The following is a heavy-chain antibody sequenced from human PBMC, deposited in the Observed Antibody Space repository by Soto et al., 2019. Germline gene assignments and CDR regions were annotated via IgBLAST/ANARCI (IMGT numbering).Heavy chain of an antibody. J-gene: IGHJ5*02. CDR2: INHSGST. V-gene: IGHV4-34*01. D-gene: IGHD6-19*01. CDR1: GGSFSGYY. Sequence: QVQLQQWGAGLLKPSETLSLTCAVYGGSFSGYYWSWIRQPPGKGLEWIGEINHSGSTNYNPSLKSRVTISVDPSKNQFSLKLSSVTAADTAVYYCARAPLYSSGWYRFHWFDPWGQGTLVTVSS. CDR3: ARAPLYSSGWYRFHWFDP.